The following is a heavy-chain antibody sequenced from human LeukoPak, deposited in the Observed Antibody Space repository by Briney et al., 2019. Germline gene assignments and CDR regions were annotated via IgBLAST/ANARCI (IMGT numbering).Heavy chain of an antibody. V-gene: IGHV3-30*18. CDR1: GFTFRSSD. J-gene: IGHJ4*02. CDR3: AKRSSSWYYFDS. CDR2: ISYDGGNK. D-gene: IGHD6-13*01. Sequence: GRSLRLSCAASGFTFRSSDMHWVRQAPGKGLEWLAIISYDGGNKYYADSVKGRFTTSRDNSKNTLYLQLNGLRVDDAAMYYCAKRSSSWYYFDSWGQGALVTVSS.